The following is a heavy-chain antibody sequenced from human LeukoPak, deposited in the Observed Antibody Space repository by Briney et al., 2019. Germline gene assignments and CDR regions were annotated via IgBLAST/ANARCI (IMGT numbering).Heavy chain of an antibody. CDR3: TAGTLVRGDILFEDSH. Sequence: GGSLRLSCAASGFSFSDAWMSWVRQAPGKGLEWLGRIKSKNDGGTTHYAAPVKGRVIISRDDSKTTLYLEMSGLKIDDTALYYCTAGTLVRGDILFEDSHWGQGSLVTV. J-gene: IGHJ4*02. V-gene: IGHV3-15*01. D-gene: IGHD3-10*01. CDR1: GFSFSDAW. CDR2: IKSKNDGGTT.